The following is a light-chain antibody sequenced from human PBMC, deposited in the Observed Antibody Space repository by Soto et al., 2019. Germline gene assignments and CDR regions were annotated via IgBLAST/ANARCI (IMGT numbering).Light chain of an antibody. Sequence: EIVLTQSPGTLSLSPGERATLSCRASQIVSSSYLAWYQQKPGQAPRLLIYEASSRATGIPDRLSGSGSGTDCTLTISRLEPEDFAVYYCQQYGSSPPYTFGQGTKLEIK. CDR1: QIVSSSY. CDR2: EAS. J-gene: IGKJ2*01. V-gene: IGKV3-20*01. CDR3: QQYGSSPPYT.